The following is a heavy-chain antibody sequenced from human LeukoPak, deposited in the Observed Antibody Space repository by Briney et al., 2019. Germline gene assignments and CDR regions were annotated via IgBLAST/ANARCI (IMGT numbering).Heavy chain of an antibody. CDR3: ASGIAAAGFDP. V-gene: IGHV3-21*01. CDR2: ISSSRSYI. Sequence: GGSLRLFCAASGFTFSSYSMNCVRDAPGKGLEWVSSISSSRSYIYYTDSVKGRFTISRHNAKNSLYLPKKRLSAEDTAVYYCASGIAAAGFDPWGQGTLVTVSS. CDR1: GFTFSSYS. J-gene: IGHJ5*02. D-gene: IGHD6-13*01.